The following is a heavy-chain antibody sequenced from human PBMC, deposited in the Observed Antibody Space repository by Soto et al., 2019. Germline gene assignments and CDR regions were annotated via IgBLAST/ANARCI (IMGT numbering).Heavy chain of an antibody. CDR2: IIPIFGTA. CDR3: ARGHIAAAGWFDP. CDR1: GGTFSSYA. J-gene: IGHJ5*02. V-gene: IGHV1-69*06. D-gene: IGHD6-13*01. Sequence: SVKVSCKASGGTFSSYAISWVRQAPGQGLEWMGGIIPIFGTANYAQKFQGRVTITADKSTSTAYMELSSLRSEDTAVYYCARGHIAAAGWFDPWGQGTLVTVSS.